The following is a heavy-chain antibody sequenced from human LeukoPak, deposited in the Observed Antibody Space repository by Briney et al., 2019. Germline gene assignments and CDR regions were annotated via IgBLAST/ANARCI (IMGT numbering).Heavy chain of an antibody. D-gene: IGHD3-10*01. J-gene: IGHJ2*01. CDR3: AREGRGWYFDL. V-gene: IGHV1-2*02. CDR1: GYGFTGYY. Sequence: GASVKVSCKASGYGFTGYYMHWVRQAPGRGLEWMGWINPNSGGTNYAQKYQGRVTMTRDTSISTAYMDLSRLRSDDTAVYYCAREGRGWYFDLWGRGTLVTVSS. CDR2: INPNSGGT.